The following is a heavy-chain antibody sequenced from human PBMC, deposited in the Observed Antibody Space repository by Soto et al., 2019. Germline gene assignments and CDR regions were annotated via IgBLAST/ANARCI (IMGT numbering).Heavy chain of an antibody. V-gene: IGHV3-33*01. CDR3: ARELRTGPSTSY. J-gene: IGHJ4*03. CDR1: GFSFMTYA. Sequence: GRSLRLSCKASGFSFMTYAMHWVRQAPGKGLEWVAVIWFDGSSAYCSESVKGRFTISRDNSKNTVYLQMNSLRAEDTAVYYSARELRTGPSTSYWGRGALVPGSS. D-gene: IGHD1-1*01. CDR2: IWFDGSSA.